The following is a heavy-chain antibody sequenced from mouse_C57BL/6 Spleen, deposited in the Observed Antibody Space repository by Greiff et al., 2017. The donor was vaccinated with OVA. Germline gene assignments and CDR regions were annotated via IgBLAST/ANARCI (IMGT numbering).Heavy chain of an antibody. V-gene: IGHV5-4*01. J-gene: IGHJ4*01. CDR1: VFPFRSYA. CDR3: AKEDYDRGNALDD. D-gene: IGHD2-4*01. CDR2: ISDGGSYT. Sequence: EVMLVESGGGLVKPGGSLKLSCAASVFPFRSYAMSWVRQTPEKRLEWVATISDGGSYTYYPDNVKGRFTISRDNAKTKLYLQMSHLKSEDTAMYYCAKEDYDRGNALDDWGQGASVTVSS.